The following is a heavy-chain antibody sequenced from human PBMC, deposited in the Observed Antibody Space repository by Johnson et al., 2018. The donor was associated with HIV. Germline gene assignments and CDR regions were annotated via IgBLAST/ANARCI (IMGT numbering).Heavy chain of an antibody. Sequence: VQLVESGGRVVRPGGSPRLSCAASGFTFSDYYMSWIRQAPGKGLEWVANIKQDGSEKYYVDSVKGRFTISRDNSKNTLYLQMNSLRAEDTAVYYCTRGGWKVVTSIFAFDIWGQGTMVAVSS. CDR1: GFTFSDYY. CDR2: IKQDGSEK. V-gene: IGHV3-7*01. CDR3: TRGGWKVVTSIFAFDI. D-gene: IGHD2-21*02. J-gene: IGHJ3*02.